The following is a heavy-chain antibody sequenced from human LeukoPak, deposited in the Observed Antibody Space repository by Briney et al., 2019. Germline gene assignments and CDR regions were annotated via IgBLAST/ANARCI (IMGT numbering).Heavy chain of an antibody. Sequence: GSVKVSCKASGYTFRIHDFNWVRQAPGQGLEWMGWVSPKTGRTGYAPKFQGRVYMTTNASLSTAYMELSSLRSDDTAVYFCARESERNDGWFDPWGQGTLVTVSS. V-gene: IGHV1-8*01. CDR1: GYTFRIHD. J-gene: IGHJ5*02. D-gene: IGHD1-1*01. CDR3: ARESERNDGWFDP. CDR2: VSPKTGRT.